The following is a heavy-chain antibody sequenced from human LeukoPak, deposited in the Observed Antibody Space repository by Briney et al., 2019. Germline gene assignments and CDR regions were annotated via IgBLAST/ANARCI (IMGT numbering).Heavy chain of an antibody. V-gene: IGHV4-59*01. CDR1: GVSFSTYY. Sequence: SETLSLTCTISGVSFSTYYWSWIRQPPGKGLEWIGYVYSSGSTDYNPSLKSRVTISLDTTQNQFCLNVISITTADTAVYYCARLTYSTSWYYFDFWGQGTLVTVSS. J-gene: IGHJ4*02. CDR2: VYSSGST. CDR3: ARLTYSTSWYYFDF. D-gene: IGHD6-13*01.